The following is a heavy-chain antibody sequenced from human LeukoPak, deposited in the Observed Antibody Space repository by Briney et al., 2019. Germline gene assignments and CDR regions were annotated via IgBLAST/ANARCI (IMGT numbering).Heavy chain of an antibody. CDR3: ASFDEYCSSTSCYSK. J-gene: IGHJ4*02. Sequence: ASVKVSCKASGYTFTSYYMHWVRQAPGQGLEWMGIINPSGGSTSYAQKFQGRVTMTEDTSTDTAYMELSSLRSEDTAVYYCASFDEYCSSTSCYSKWGQGTLVTVSS. D-gene: IGHD2-2*01. V-gene: IGHV1-46*01. CDR2: INPSGGST. CDR1: GYTFTSYY.